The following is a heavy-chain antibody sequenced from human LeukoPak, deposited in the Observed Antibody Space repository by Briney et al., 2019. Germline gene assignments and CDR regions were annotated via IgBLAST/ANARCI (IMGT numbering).Heavy chain of an antibody. CDR1: GFTVSSNY. Sequence: GGSLRLSCAASGFTVSSNYMSWVRQAPGKGLEWVSLIHSVSSTYYADSVKGRFTISRDNSKNTLYLQMNSLRAEDTAVYYCAGGRGFAYGYTDYWGQGTLVTVSS. V-gene: IGHV3-53*01. CDR3: AGGRGFAYGYTDY. CDR2: IHSVSST. D-gene: IGHD5-18*01. J-gene: IGHJ4*02.